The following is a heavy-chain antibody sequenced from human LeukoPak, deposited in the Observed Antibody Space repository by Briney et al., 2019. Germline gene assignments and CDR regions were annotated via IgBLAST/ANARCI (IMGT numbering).Heavy chain of an antibody. J-gene: IGHJ4*02. CDR3: ARGYNYGAHYWFDY. V-gene: IGHV4-59*01. CDR2: IYNSGST. CDR1: DGSINIYY. D-gene: IGHD5-18*01. Sequence: SETLSLTCTVSDGSINIYYWSWIRQAPGKGLEWIGYIYNSGSTNYNPSLRRRVTISMDTSKIQFFLRLTSVTAADTAMYYCARGYNYGAHYWFDYWGQGTLVTVSS.